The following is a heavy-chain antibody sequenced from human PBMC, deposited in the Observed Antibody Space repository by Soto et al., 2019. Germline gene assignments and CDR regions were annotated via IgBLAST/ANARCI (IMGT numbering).Heavy chain of an antibody. CDR1: GYTFTSYF. Sequence: QVQLGQSGAEVKKPGASVRLSCKASGYTFTSYFMHWVRQAPGQGLEWMGIINPSDGDTTYPQKFQGRITITWDTSTSTVYMELSSLTFEDTAAYYCATEMKTNPGSAFDIWDQGTMVTVSS. CDR3: ATEMKTNPGSAFDI. V-gene: IGHV1-46*01. J-gene: IGHJ3*02. CDR2: INPSDGDT. D-gene: IGHD3-10*01.